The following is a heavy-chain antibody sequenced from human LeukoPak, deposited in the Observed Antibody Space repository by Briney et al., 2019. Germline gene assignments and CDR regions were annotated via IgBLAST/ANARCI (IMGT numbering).Heavy chain of an antibody. Sequence: GGSLRLSCAASGFTFSSYEMNWVRQAPGKGLEWVSYISSSGSTIYYADSVKGRFTISRDNAKNSLYLQMNSLRAEDTAVYYCVRSVYYDSSGHYYGGYFDYWGQGTLVTVSS. D-gene: IGHD3-22*01. CDR1: GFTFSSYE. V-gene: IGHV3-48*03. CDR3: VRSVYYDSSGHYYGGYFDY. CDR2: ISSSGSTI. J-gene: IGHJ4*02.